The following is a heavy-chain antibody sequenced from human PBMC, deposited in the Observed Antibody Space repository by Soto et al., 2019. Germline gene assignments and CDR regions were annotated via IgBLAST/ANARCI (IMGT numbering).Heavy chain of an antibody. CDR3: ARVGYSSTGTTLHFHGLDV. Sequence: GASVKVSCKTSGYNFTIHYIHWVRQAPGQRLESMGIIYPRGGSTIYAQKFQGKVTMTRDTSTHTLYMELSSLRSEDTAIYYCARVGYSSTGTTLHFHGLDVWGQGTTVT. CDR1: GYNFTIHY. J-gene: IGHJ6*02. CDR2: IYPRGGST. V-gene: IGHV1-46*01. D-gene: IGHD3-22*01.